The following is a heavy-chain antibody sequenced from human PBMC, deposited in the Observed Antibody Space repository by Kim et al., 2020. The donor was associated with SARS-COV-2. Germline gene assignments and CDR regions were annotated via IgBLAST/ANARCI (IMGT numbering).Heavy chain of an antibody. CDR3: ARANKLLWFGELLGWFDL. D-gene: IGHD3-10*01. J-gene: IGHJ5*02. V-gene: IGHV3-53*01. Sequence: KGRIPIARDNSKNTLYLQMNSLRAEDTAVYYCARANKLLWFGELLGWFDLWGQGTLVTVSS.